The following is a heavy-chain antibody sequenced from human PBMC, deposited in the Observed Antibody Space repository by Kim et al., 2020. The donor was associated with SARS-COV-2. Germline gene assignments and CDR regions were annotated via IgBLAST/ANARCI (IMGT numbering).Heavy chain of an antibody. Sequence: SETLSLTCTVSGGSMNSNSYYWAWIRQSTGRGLEWIGSLYYSGKIRYNPSLQSRVTISADTSNGQFFLTLTSVTASDTAVYYCTRILSYDYWSGYLESGYFDLWGQGTLITVSS. CDR3: TRILSYDYWSGYLESGYFDL. CDR1: GGSMNSNSYY. CDR2: LYYSGKI. D-gene: IGHD3-3*01. J-gene: IGHJ4*02. V-gene: IGHV4-39*01.